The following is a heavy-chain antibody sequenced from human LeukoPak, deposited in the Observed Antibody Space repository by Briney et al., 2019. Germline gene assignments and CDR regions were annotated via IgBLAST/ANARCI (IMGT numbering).Heavy chain of an antibody. Sequence: ASVKVSCKASGYTFTSNYIHWVRQAPGQGLEWMGMIYPRDGSTSYAQKFQGRVTITRDTSASTAYMELSSLRSEDTAVYYCARTTRSWYEDNDAFDIWGQGTTVTVSS. CDR3: ARTTRSWYEDNDAFDI. CDR2: IYPRDGST. D-gene: IGHD6-13*01. J-gene: IGHJ3*02. V-gene: IGHV1-46*01. CDR1: GYTFTSNY.